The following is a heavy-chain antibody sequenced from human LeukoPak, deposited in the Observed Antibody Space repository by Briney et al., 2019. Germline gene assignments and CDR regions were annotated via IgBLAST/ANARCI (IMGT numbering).Heavy chain of an antibody. J-gene: IGHJ6*02. D-gene: IGHD3-10*01. Sequence: GGSLRLSCAASGFTFSSYSMNWVRQAPGKGLEWVSSISSSSSYIYYADSVEGRFTISRDNAKNSLYLQMNSLRAEDTAVYYYAIVQGFGELLPYYYGMDVWGQGTTVTVSS. CDR3: AIVQGFGELLPYYYGMDV. CDR2: ISSSSSYI. V-gene: IGHV3-21*01. CDR1: GFTFSSYS.